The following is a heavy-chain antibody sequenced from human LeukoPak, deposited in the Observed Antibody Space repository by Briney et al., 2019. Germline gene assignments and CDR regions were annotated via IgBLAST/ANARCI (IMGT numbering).Heavy chain of an antibody. Sequence: SGPTLVNPTQTLTLTCTFSGFSLSSGGMRVTWIRQPPGKALEWLARIDWDDDKFYSTSLKTRLTISKDTSKNQAVLTMTNMDPVDTATYYCARIRSAVAGTGYYYYYTDVWGKGTTVTVSS. CDR1: GFSLSSGGMR. J-gene: IGHJ6*03. CDR3: ARIRSAVAGTGYYYYYTDV. V-gene: IGHV2-70*04. CDR2: IDWDDDK. D-gene: IGHD6-19*01.